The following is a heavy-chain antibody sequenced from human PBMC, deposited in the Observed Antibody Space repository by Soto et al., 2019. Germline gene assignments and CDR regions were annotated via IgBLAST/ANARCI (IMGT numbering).Heavy chain of an antibody. J-gene: IGHJ4*02. V-gene: IGHV1-18*04. CDR3: ASWGGQHHELGGPFDF. Sequence: ASVKVSCKASGYTFTSRGINWVRQAPGQGLEWMGWISGYNGNTNYAKRFQGRVTLTTDTSTSTAYMELRSLICNDTAVYYCASWGGQHHELGGPFDFWGQRTPVTVPS. CDR2: ISGYNGNT. D-gene: IGHD2-21*01. CDR1: GYTFTSRG.